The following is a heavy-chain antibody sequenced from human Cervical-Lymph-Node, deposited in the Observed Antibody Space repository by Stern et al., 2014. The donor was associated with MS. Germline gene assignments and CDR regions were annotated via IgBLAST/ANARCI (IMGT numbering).Heavy chain of an antibody. CDR2: IISVVSFR. Sequence: EVQLVESGGGLVKPGGSVRISCAASGFTFSYYSMNWVRQAPGKGLEWVAYIISVVSFRYSANSLKCRFTISRDNAKNSLYLQMNGLRAEDTPVYYCARGLGGNYRFYFDYWGQGTLVTVSS. CDR3: ARGLGGNYRFYFDY. D-gene: IGHD4-23*01. CDR1: GFTFSYYS. V-gene: IGHV3-21*01. J-gene: IGHJ4*02.